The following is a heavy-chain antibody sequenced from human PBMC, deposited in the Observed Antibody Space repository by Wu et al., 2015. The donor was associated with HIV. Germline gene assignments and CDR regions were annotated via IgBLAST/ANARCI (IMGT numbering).Heavy chain of an antibody. CDR3: ARSPHCSSTSCYTNWFDP. CDR2: IIPIFGTA. D-gene: IGHD2-2*01. CDR1: GGTFSSYA. J-gene: IGHJ5*02. V-gene: IGHV1-69*12. Sequence: QVQLVQSGAEVRKPGSSVKVSCKASGGTFSSYAISWVRQAPGQGLEWMGGIIPIFGTANYAQKFQGRVTITADESTSTAYMELSSLRSEDTAVYYCARSPHCSSTSCYTNWFDPGAREPWSPSPQ.